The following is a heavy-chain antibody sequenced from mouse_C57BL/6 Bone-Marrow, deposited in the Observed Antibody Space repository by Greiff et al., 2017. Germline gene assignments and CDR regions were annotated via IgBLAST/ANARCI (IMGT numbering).Heavy chain of an antibody. J-gene: IGHJ2*01. V-gene: IGHV1-63*01. Sequence: VKLKQSGAELVRPGTSVKMSCKASGYTFTNYWIGWAKQRPGHGLEWIGDIYPGGGYTNYNEKFKGKATLTADKSSSTAYMQFSSLTSEDSAIYYCARYGNYPYFDYWGQGTTLTVSS. D-gene: IGHD2-1*01. CDR2: IYPGGGYT. CDR1: GYTFTNYW. CDR3: ARYGNYPYFDY.